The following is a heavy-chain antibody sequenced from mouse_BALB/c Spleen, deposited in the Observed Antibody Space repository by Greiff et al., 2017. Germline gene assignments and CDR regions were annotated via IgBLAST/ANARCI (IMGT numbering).Heavy chain of an antibody. CDR2: IRNKANGYTT. J-gene: IGHJ1*01. CDR1: GFTFTDYY. Sequence: EVKLMESGGGLVQPGGSLRLSCATSGFTFTDYYMSWVRQPPGKALEWLGFIRNKANGYTTEYSASVKGRFTISRDNSQSILYLQMNTLRAEDSATYYCAREEGYWYFDVWGAGTTVTVSS. CDR3: AREEGYWYFDV. V-gene: IGHV7-3*02.